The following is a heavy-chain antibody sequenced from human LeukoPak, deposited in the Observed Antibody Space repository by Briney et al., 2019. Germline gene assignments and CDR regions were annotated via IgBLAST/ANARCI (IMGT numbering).Heavy chain of an antibody. CDR3: ARGFWSGYYNSNWFDP. V-gene: IGHV4-34*01. Sequence: SETLSLTCAVFGGSFSGYFWSWIRQPPGKGLEWIGEINESGSTNYNPSLKSRVTISVDRFKNHFSLKLKSVTAADTAVYYCARGFWSGYYNSNWFDPWGQGTLVTVSS. J-gene: IGHJ5*02. CDR2: INESGST. D-gene: IGHD3-3*01. CDR1: GGSFSGYF.